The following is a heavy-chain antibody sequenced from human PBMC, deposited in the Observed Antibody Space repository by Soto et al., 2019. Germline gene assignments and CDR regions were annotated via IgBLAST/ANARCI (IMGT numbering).Heavy chain of an antibody. V-gene: IGHV1-3*01. CDR2: INGGNGNT. J-gene: IGHJ4*02. CDR3: ARELQGLYYFDY. Sequence: ASVKVSCKASEYTFTSYTMHWVRQAPGQRLEWMGWINGGNGNTKYSQKFQGRVTITRDTSASTAYTELSSLRSDDTAVYYCARELQGLYYFDYWGQGTLVTVSS. CDR1: EYTFTSYT. D-gene: IGHD4-4*01.